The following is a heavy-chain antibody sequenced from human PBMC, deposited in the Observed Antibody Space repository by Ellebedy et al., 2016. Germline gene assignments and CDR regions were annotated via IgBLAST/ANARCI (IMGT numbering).Heavy chain of an antibody. J-gene: IGHJ4*02. CDR3: GKGPTARYYCDY. V-gene: IGHV3-30*18. Sequence: GESLKISXAGSGVTFSTYAIHWVRQAPGRGLEWVAVVSYDGNNRYFADSVQGRFTISRDNSKNTLYLQMSSLRTEDTALYYCGKGPTARYYCDYWGQGILVTVSS. CDR1: GVTFSTYA. CDR2: VSYDGNNR.